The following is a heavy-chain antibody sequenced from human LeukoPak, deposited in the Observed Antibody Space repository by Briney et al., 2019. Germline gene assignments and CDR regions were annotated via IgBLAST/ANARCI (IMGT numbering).Heavy chain of an antibody. J-gene: IGHJ4*02. CDR1: GGTFSSYA. D-gene: IGHD1-26*01. Sequence: SVKVSCKASGGTFSSYAISWVRQAPGRGLEWMGRIIPIFGTANYAQKFQGRVTITTDESTSTAYMELSSLRSEDTAVYYCAIESGSYFGLRYFDYWGQGTLVTVSS. V-gene: IGHV1-69*05. CDR3: AIESGSYFGLRYFDY. CDR2: IIPIFGTA.